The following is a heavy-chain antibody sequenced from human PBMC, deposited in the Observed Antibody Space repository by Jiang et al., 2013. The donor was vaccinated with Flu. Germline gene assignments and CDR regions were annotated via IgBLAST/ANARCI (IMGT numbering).Heavy chain of an antibody. D-gene: IGHD6-13*01. V-gene: IGHV3-7*01. CDR1: GFTFSSYW. Sequence: VQLLESGGGLVQPGGSLRLSCAASGFTFSSYWMSWVRQAPGKGLEWVANIKQDGSEKYYVDSVKGRFTISRDNAKNSLYLQMNSLRAEDTAVYYCAREGRSSWLKNWGQGTRGHRLL. CDR2: IKQDGSEK. CDR3: AREGRSSWLKN. J-gene: IGHJ4*02.